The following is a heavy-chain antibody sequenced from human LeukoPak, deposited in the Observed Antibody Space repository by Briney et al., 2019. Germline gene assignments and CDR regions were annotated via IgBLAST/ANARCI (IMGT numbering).Heavy chain of an antibody. CDR3: ARDEVGGLRRFDY. V-gene: IGHV1-3*01. D-gene: IGHD1-26*01. Sequence: ASVKVSCKASGYTFTSYAMHWVRQAPGQRLEWMGWINAGNGNTKYSQKFLGRVTITRDRSASTAYMELSSLRSEDTAVYYCARDEVGGLRRFDYWGQGTLVTVSS. CDR1: GYTFTSYA. J-gene: IGHJ4*02. CDR2: INAGNGNT.